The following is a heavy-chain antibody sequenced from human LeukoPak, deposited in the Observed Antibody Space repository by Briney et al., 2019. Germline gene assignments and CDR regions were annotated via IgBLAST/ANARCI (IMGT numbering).Heavy chain of an antibody. D-gene: IGHD2-2*01. V-gene: IGHV3-30-3*01. J-gene: IGHJ4*02. CDR3: ARDPVPAAARHFDY. Sequence: GGSLRLSCAASGFTFSGYAMYWVRQAPGKGLEWLAVISSDGSLEYYADSVKGRFTISRDNSKNTLYLQMNSLRPEDTAVYYCARDPVPAAARHFDYWGQGTLVTVSS. CDR2: ISSDGSLE. CDR1: GFTFSGYA.